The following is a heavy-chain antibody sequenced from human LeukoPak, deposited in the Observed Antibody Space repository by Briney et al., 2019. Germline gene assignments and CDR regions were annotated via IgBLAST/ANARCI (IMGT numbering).Heavy chain of an antibody. CDR3: ARDGYNWGYFDY. Sequence: GGSLRLSCAASGFTFSSYEMNWVRQAPGKGLEWVSYISSSGSTIYYADSVKGRFTISRDNAKNSLYLQMNSLRAEDTAVYYCARDGYNWGYFDYWGQGTLVTVSS. J-gene: IGHJ4*02. CDR2: ISSSGSTI. D-gene: IGHD5-24*01. V-gene: IGHV3-48*03. CDR1: GFTFSSYE.